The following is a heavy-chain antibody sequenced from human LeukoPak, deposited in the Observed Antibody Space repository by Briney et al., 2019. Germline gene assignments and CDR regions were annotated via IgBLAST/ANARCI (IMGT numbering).Heavy chain of an antibody. CDR3: ARDLRPYYDFWSGYNWFDP. V-gene: IGHV1-2*02. J-gene: IGHJ5*02. CDR1: GYTFTGYY. D-gene: IGHD3-3*01. CDR2: INPNSGGT. Sequence: ASVKVSCKASGYTFTGYYMHWVRQAPGQGLEGMGWINPNSGGTNYAQKLQGRVTMTRDTSISTAYMELSRLRSDDTAVYYCARDLRPYYDFWSGYNWFDPWGQGTLVTVSS.